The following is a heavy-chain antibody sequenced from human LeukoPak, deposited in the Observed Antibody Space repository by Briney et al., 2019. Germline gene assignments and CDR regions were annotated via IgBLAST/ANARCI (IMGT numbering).Heavy chain of an antibody. V-gene: IGHV4-59*01. CDR3: ARVVRGALTLNCFDP. J-gene: IGHJ5*02. D-gene: IGHD3-10*02. Sequence: SETLSLTCAVSGGSINDYYWTWIRQAPGKGLEWIGYISNSGTTDYNPSLKSRVTMSVDTSQNESSLKLTSVTAADTAMYYCARVVRGALTLNCFDPCGQRTLVTVSS. CDR1: GGSINDYY. CDR2: ISNSGTT.